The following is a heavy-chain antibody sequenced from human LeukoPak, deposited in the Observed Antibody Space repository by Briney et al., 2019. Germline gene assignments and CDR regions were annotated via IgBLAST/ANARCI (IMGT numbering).Heavy chain of an antibody. D-gene: IGHD6-13*01. CDR2: IYYSGST. J-gene: IGHJ4*02. CDR3: AGHASSSWFYFDY. V-gene: IGHV4-59*08. Sequence: SETLSLTCTVSGDSINFYSWSWIRQPPGKGLEWIGYIYYSGSTNYNPSLKSRVSISVDTSKNQFSLKLTSVTAADTAVYYCAGHASSSWFYFDYWGQGTLVTVSS. CDR1: GDSINFYS.